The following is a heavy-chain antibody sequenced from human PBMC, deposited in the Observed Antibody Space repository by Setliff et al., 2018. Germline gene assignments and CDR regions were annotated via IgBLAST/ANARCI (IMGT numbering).Heavy chain of an antibody. D-gene: IGHD2-21*01. CDR2: VSGYNGNT. V-gene: IGHV1-18*01. CDR3: ARGGLWTDWFDP. CDR1: GYTFANFG. J-gene: IGHJ5*02. Sequence: ASVKVSCKASGYTFANFGVNWVRQAPGQGLEWMGCVSGYNGNTHYAQMFQGRVTMTTDTSASTAYLELRRLRSDDTAVYYCARGGLWTDWFDPWGQGTLVTVSS.